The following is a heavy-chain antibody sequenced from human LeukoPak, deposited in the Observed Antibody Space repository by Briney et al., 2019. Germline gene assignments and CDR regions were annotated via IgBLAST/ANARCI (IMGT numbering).Heavy chain of an antibody. CDR1: GFAFGSYW. V-gene: IGHV3-74*01. Sequence: GGSLRLSCAASGFAFGSYWMHWVRQAPGKGLVWVSRINSDGSSTSYADSVKGRFTISRDNAKNTPYLQMNSLRAEDTAVYYCARELDYYYGMDVWGKGTTVTVSS. CDR2: INSDGSST. J-gene: IGHJ6*04. CDR3: ARELDYYYGMDV. D-gene: IGHD6-6*01.